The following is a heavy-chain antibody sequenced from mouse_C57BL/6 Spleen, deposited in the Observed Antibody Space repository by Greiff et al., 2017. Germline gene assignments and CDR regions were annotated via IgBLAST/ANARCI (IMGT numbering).Heavy chain of an antibody. Sequence: QVQLKQSGPGLVAPSQSLTITCTVSGFSLTSYGVHWVRQPPGKGLEWLVVIWSDGSTTYNSALKSRLSISKDNSKSQVFLKMNSLQTDDTAMYYCARHAYYSNPYAMDYWGQGTSVTVSS. CDR3: ARHAYYSNPYAMDY. J-gene: IGHJ4*01. V-gene: IGHV2-6-1*01. CDR1: GFSLTSYG. CDR2: IWSDGST. D-gene: IGHD2-5*01.